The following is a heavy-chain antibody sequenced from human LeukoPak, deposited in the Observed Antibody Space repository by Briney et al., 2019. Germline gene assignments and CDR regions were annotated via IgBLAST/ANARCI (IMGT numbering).Heavy chain of an antibody. CDR3: TRPGIAAAGDY. D-gene: IGHD6-13*01. Sequence: GGSLRLSCAASGLTFSGSATHWVRQASGKGLEWVGRIRSKANSYATAYAASVKGRFTISRDDSKNTAYLQMNSLKTEDTAVYYCTRPGIAAAGDYWGQGTLVTVSS. CDR2: IRSKANSYAT. V-gene: IGHV3-73*01. J-gene: IGHJ4*02. CDR1: GLTFSGSA.